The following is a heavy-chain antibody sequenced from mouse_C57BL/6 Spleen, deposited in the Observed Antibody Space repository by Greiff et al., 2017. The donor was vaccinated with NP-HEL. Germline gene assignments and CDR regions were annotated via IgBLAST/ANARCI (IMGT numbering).Heavy chain of an antibody. CDR2: INPNNGGT. Sequence: EVQLQQSGPELVKPGASVKIPCKASGYTFTDYNMDWVKQSHGKSLEWIGDINPNNGGTIYNQKFKGKATLTVDKSSSTAYMELRSLTSEDTAVYYCARGARSTLRYFDVWGTGTTVTVSS. V-gene: IGHV1-18*01. D-gene: IGHD2-4*01. CDR3: ARGARSTLRYFDV. J-gene: IGHJ1*03. CDR1: GYTFTDYN.